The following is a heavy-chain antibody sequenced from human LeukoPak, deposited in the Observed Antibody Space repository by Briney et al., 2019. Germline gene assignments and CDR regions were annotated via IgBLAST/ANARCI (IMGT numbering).Heavy chain of an antibody. CDR3: ARDEGVGAIIDY. Sequence: GGSLRLSCAASGFTFSSYGMHWVRQAPGKGLEWVAVIWYDGSNKYYADSVEGRFTISRDNSKNTLYLQMNSLRAEDTAVYYCARDEGVGAIIDYWGQGTLVTVSS. V-gene: IGHV3-33*01. J-gene: IGHJ4*02. CDR2: IWYDGSNK. CDR1: GFTFSSYG. D-gene: IGHD1-26*01.